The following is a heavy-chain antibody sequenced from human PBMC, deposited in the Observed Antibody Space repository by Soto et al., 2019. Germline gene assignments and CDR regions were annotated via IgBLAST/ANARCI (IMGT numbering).Heavy chain of an antibody. CDR3: AHTGAGTTYDY. CDR1: GFSLSTSGVG. Sequence: QIPLKESGPTLVKPTQTLTLTCTFSGFSLSTSGVGVGWIRHPPGKALEWLALIYWDDDKRYSPSLKIRLPITTYASKNQVVLTMTNMDPVDTATYYCAHTGAGTTYDYRGQGPMVTVSS. D-gene: IGHD1-7*01. J-gene: IGHJ4*02. CDR2: IYWDDDK. V-gene: IGHV2-5*02.